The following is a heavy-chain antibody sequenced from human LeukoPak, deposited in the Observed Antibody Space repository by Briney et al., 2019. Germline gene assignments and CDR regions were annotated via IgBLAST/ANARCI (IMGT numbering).Heavy chain of an antibody. CDR3: ASDGGTYCGGDCYGD. D-gene: IGHD2-21*02. CDR2: ISSNGGST. V-gene: IGHV3-64*01. CDR1: GFTFSNYA. Sequence: GGSLRLSCAASGFTFSNYAMNWVRQAPGKGLEYVSGISSNGGSTNYANSVKGRFTISRDNSKNTLYLQMGSLRAEDMAVYYCASDGGTYCGGDCYGDWGQGTLVTVSS. J-gene: IGHJ4*02.